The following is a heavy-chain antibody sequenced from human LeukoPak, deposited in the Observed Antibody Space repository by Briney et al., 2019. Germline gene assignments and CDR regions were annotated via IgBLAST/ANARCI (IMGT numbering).Heavy chain of an antibody. CDR1: GGSISSYY. D-gene: IGHD3-10*01. Sequence: PSETLSLTCTVSGGSISSYYWSWIRQPAGKGLEWIGRIYTSGSTNYNPSLKSRVTMSVDTSKNQFSLKLSSVTAADTAVYYCARDAYYYGSGSPNWFDPWGQGTLVTVSS. CDR2: IYTSGST. V-gene: IGHV4-4*07. CDR3: ARDAYYYGSGSPNWFDP. J-gene: IGHJ5*02.